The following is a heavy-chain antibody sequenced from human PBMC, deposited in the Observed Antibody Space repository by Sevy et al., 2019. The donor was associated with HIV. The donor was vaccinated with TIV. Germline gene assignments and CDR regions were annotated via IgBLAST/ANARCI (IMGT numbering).Heavy chain of an antibody. CDR1: GFTFSSYS. J-gene: IGHJ6*02. CDR3: ARGKAYYYDSSGNYGMDV. D-gene: IGHD3-22*01. CDR2: ISSSSSTI. V-gene: IGHV3-48*02. Sequence: GGSLILSCAASGFTFSSYSMNWVRQAPGKGLEWVSYISSSSSTIYYADSVKGRFTISRDNAKNSLYLQMNSLRDEDTAVYYCARGKAYYYDSSGNYGMDVWGQGTTVTVSS.